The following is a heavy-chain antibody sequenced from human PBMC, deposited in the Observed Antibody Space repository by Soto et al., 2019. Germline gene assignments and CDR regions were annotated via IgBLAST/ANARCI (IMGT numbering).Heavy chain of an antibody. V-gene: IGHV1-3*01. D-gene: IGHD5-18*01. CDR2: MNAGVGNT. Sequence: HVELVQSGADVKNPEASVTISCKASGYTFTDYALHWVRPAPGQRLEWMGWMNAGVGNTLYSQKFQGRITITRDTSASTAYMELNSLKSEDTAIYYCARDTGYTFGSLNYWGPGTLVTVSS. CDR1: GYTFTDYA. CDR3: ARDTGYTFGSLNY. J-gene: IGHJ4*02.